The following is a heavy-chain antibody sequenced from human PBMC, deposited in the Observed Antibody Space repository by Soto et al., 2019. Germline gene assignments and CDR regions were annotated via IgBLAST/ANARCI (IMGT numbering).Heavy chain of an antibody. Sequence: QVQLVQSGAEVQKPGSSVKVSCKASGGTFGSYAFSWVRQAPGQGLEWMGGIIPVSGAAHYAQKFQGRVTITADESPSTAYIEVSSLSSQDTAVYYCAAALGCRSTSCTLDYWGQGTRVIVSS. V-gene: IGHV1-69*01. CDR1: GGTFGSYA. J-gene: IGHJ4*02. D-gene: IGHD2-2*01. CDR3: AAALGCRSTSCTLDY. CDR2: IIPVSGAA.